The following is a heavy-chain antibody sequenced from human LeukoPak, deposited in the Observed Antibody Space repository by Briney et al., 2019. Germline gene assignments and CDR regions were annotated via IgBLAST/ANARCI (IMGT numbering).Heavy chain of an antibody. Sequence: GASVKVSCKASGYIFTGYYMHWVRQAPGQGLEWRGWSNPNSGGTNDAQKFQGRVTMTRDTSISTAYMELSRLRSDDTAVYYCATGPGKYYYDTSSYSGFHCYFDLWGRGTLVTVSS. J-gene: IGHJ2*01. CDR2: SNPNSGGT. D-gene: IGHD3-22*01. V-gene: IGHV1-2*02. CDR3: ATGPGKYYYDTSSYSGFHCYFDL. CDR1: GYIFTGYY.